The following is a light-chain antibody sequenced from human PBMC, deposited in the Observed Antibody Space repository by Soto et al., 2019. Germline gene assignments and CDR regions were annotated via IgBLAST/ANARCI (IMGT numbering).Light chain of an antibody. J-gene: IGKJ5*01. CDR2: DAS. CDR3: QQYDILPIT. V-gene: IGKV1-33*01. Sequence: DIQMTQSPSWMSASVWDRVDRTCQATQDINIYLNWYQQKPGKAPNLLIYDASNLEIGVPSRFSGSGSGTHFTFTISSLQTEDIGTYYCQQYDILPITFGRGTRLEIK. CDR1: QDINIY.